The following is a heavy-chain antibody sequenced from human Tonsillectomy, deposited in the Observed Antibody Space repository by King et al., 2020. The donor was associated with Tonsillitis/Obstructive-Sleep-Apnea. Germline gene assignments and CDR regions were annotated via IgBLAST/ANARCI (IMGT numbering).Heavy chain of an antibody. Sequence: QLVQSGSEWKKPGASVKVSCKASGYSFTNFGRNWVRQAPGQGLEWMGWINTNTGNPTYAQGFTGRFVFSLDTPVSTAYLQISSLKAEDTAVYYCARDSKDLDYYYYYMDVWGKGTMVTVSS. CDR3: ARDSKDLDYYYYYMDV. CDR1: GYSFTNFG. D-gene: IGHD2-15*01. V-gene: IGHV7-4-1*02. CDR2: INTNTGNP. J-gene: IGHJ6*03.